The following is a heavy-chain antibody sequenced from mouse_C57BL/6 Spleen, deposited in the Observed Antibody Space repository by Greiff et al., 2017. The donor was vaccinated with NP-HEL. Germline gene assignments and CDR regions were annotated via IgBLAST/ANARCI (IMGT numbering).Heavy chain of an antibody. CDR3: ARSGYVFAY. Sequence: QVQLKQSGPELVKPGASVKISCKASGYAFSSSWMNWVKQRPGKGLEWIGRIYPGDGDTNYNGKFKGKATLTADKSSSTAYMQLSSLTSEDSAVYFCARSGYVFAYWGQGTLVTVSA. J-gene: IGHJ3*01. V-gene: IGHV1-82*01. CDR2: IYPGDGDT. D-gene: IGHD2-2*01. CDR1: GYAFSSSW.